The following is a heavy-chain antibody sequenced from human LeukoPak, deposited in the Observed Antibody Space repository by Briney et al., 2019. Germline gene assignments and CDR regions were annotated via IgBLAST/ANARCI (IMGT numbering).Heavy chain of an antibody. CDR1: GYSISSGDY. CDR2: IYHSGST. Sequence: SETLSLTCAVSGYSISSGDYWGWIRQPPGKGLEWIGSIYHSGSTYYNPSLKSRVTISVDTYQNQFSLKASSVTAADTAVYYCASPTTTVPIYDAFDIWGQGTKLTLSS. CDR3: ASPTTTVPIYDAFDI. D-gene: IGHD4-17*01. J-gene: IGHJ3*02. V-gene: IGHV4-38-2*01.